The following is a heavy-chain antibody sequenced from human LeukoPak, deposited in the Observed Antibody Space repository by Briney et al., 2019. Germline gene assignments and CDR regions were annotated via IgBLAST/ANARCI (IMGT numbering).Heavy chain of an antibody. CDR3: ASGSVTTLLFDF. Sequence: SETLSLTCTVSGGSVSSGDYYWSWIRQPPGKGLEWIGYIYYSGTTDYNPSLKSRLTISVDSSKNQFSLKLSSVTGADTAVYYCASGSVTTLLFDFWGQGTLVTVSS. V-gene: IGHV4-30-4*01. D-gene: IGHD3-10*01. CDR1: GGSVSSGDYY. J-gene: IGHJ4*02. CDR2: IYYSGTT.